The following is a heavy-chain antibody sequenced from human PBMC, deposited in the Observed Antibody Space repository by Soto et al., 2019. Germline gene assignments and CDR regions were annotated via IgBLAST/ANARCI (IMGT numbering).Heavy chain of an antibody. J-gene: IGHJ6*02. CDR2: IIPRFGST. D-gene: IGHD6-13*01. Sequence: QVQLVQSGAEVKPPGSSMKVSCRASGGTFSNYAISWVRQAPGQGLEWMGGIIPRFGSTSYAPRFQGRVTITADGPTRTAYMELRSLRSETSAVYYFARVPPGTGIVLDNYFYGMDVWGQGNAVTVSS. CDR1: GGTFSNYA. CDR3: ARVPPGTGIVLDNYFYGMDV. V-gene: IGHV1-69*01.